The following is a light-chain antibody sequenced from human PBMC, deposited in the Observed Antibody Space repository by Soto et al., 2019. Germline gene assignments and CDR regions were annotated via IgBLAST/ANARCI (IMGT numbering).Light chain of an antibody. J-gene: IGKJ1*01. Sequence: EIVLTQSPVTLSLYPGERAILSCRASQSIGTYLAWYQQKPDQAPRLLIYHTSNRATGIPARFSGSGSGTDFTLTISGLEPEDFAVYYCQQRSDWTRTFGQGTKVEVK. CDR3: QQRSDWTRT. V-gene: IGKV3-11*01. CDR2: HTS. CDR1: QSIGTY.